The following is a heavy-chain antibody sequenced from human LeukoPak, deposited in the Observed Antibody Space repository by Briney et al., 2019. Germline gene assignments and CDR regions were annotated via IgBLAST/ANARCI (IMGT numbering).Heavy chain of an antibody. D-gene: IGHD5/OR15-5a*01. Sequence: PETLSLTCAVSGSSISSSTWWTWVRKAPGKGLEWIGEVFYSGSTNSNPPLKSRLTMSVDESKHEFSLKLASVTAADTAIYYCASGGLVSRYLDHWGQGTLVTVSP. CDR1: GSSISSSTW. J-gene: IGHJ4*02. CDR2: VFYSGST. CDR3: ASGGLVSRYLDH. V-gene: IGHV4-4*03.